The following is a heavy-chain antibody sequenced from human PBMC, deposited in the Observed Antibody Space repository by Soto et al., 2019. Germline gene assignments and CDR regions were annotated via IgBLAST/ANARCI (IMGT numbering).Heavy chain of an antibody. CDR3: ARMATFGSLNWFDP. CDR2: MNPGSGDT. CDR1: GYSFTNND. Sequence: ASVKVSCTASGYSFTNNDVTWVRQATGQGLEWMGWMNPGSGDTGYAQKFQGRVTMTRDISIATAYMELSSPRSDDTAIYYCARMATFGSLNWFDPWGQGTLVTVSS. V-gene: IGHV1-8*01. J-gene: IGHJ5*02. D-gene: IGHD3-16*01.